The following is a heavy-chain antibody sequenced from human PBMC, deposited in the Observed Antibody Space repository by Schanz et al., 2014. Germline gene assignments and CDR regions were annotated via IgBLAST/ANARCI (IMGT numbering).Heavy chain of an antibody. CDR3: VRWGAS. D-gene: IGHD3-16*01. CDR1: GFTFSSHS. V-gene: IGHV3-21*06. CDR2: ISTGRYL. Sequence: EVELVESGGNLVQPGGSLRLSCAASGFTFSSHSMNWVRQAPGKGLEWVSFISTGRYLYYADSVKGRFTISRDNAKNTLYLQMSRLRVEDTAVYYCVRWGASWGQGTLVTVSS. J-gene: IGHJ5*02.